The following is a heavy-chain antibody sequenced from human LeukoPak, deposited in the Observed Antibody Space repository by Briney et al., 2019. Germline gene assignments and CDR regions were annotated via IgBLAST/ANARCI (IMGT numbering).Heavy chain of an antibody. D-gene: IGHD3-3*01. CDR1: GHMFDDYG. CDR2: ISSSSESI. Sequence: GRCLRLSCVGSSGHMFDDYGMHWVRQAPGKGLEWVAGISSSSESIGDAGSVKGRFNISRDTDQTSVYLQMNSLRVEDTALYYCAKGNPEWSIGYWGQGTLVTVSA. J-gene: IGHJ4*02. V-gene: IGHV3-9*01. CDR3: AKGNPEWSIGY.